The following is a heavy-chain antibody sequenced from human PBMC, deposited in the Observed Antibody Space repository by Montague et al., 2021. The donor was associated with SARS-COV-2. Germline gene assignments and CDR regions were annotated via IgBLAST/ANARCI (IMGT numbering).Heavy chain of an antibody. J-gene: IGHJ4*02. CDR3: AVQELAYFDY. V-gene: IGHV4-4*02. CDR2: IYHSGRT. D-gene: IGHD5-24*01. CDR1: GGSISSSNW. Sequence: SETPSLTCAVSGGSISSSNWWSWVRQPPGKGLEWIGEIYHSGRTNYNPSLKSRVTISVDESTGQFSLKLRSVTAADTAVYYCAVQELAYFDYWGQGTLVTVSS.